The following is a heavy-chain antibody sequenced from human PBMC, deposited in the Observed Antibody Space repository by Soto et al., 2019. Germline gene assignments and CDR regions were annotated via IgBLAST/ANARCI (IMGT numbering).Heavy chain of an antibody. D-gene: IGHD5-18*01. V-gene: IGHV3-30*03. CDR1: GFTFSSYG. CDR3: AGGGGIQLWYFLDY. Sequence: QVQLVESGGGVVQPGRSLRLSCAASGFTFSSYGMHWVRQAPGKGLEWVAVISYDGSNKYYADSVKGRFTISRDNSKNPLYLQMNSRRAEDPAVYYWAGGGGIQLWYFLDYWGQGTLVTVSS. CDR2: ISYDGSNK. J-gene: IGHJ4*02.